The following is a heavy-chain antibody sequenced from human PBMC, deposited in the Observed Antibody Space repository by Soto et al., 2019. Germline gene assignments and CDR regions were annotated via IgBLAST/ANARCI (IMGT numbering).Heavy chain of an antibody. D-gene: IGHD3-3*01. Sequence: GGSLRLSCAASGFTFSSYAMNWVRQAPGKGLEWVSAISGSGGSTYYADSVKGRFTISRDNSKNTLYMQISSLRAEDTAVYYCAKGRRTFYDFWTGYSAFDYWGQGTPVTVSS. CDR3: AKGRRTFYDFWTGYSAFDY. CDR2: ISGSGGST. J-gene: IGHJ4*02. V-gene: IGHV3-23*01. CDR1: GFTFSSYA.